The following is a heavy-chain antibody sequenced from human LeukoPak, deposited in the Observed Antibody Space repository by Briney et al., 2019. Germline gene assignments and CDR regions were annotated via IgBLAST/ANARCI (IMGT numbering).Heavy chain of an antibody. CDR3: ARAEKAVAGFFDY. J-gene: IGHJ4*02. CDR2: IYYSGNT. D-gene: IGHD6-19*01. V-gene: IGHV4-59*01. CDR1: GDSISSYY. Sequence: SETLSLTCTVSGDSISSYYWSWIRQPPGKGLEWIGYIYYSGNTNYNPSLKSRLTISIDTSKNQLSLKLSSVTAADTAVYYCARAEKAVAGFFDYWGQGTLVTVSS.